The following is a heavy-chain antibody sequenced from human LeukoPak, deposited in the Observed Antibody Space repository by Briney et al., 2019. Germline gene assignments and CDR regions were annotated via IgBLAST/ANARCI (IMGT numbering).Heavy chain of an antibody. Sequence: GGSLRLSCAASGFTFSSYTMNWVHQAPGKGLEWVSYISSSSSIIYYADSVKGRFTISRDNAANSLSLQMNSLRAEDTAVYYCAKDRGYAFDYWGQGTLVTVSS. V-gene: IGHV3-48*04. CDR2: ISSSSSII. CDR1: GFTFSSYT. D-gene: IGHD5-12*01. CDR3: AKDRGYAFDY. J-gene: IGHJ4*02.